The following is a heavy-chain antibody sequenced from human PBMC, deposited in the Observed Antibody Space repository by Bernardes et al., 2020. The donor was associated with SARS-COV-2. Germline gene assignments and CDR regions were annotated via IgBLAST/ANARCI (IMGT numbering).Heavy chain of an antibody. CDR2: IYYSGST. CDR1: GGSISSSSYY. J-gene: IGHJ4*02. Sequence: SETLSPTCTVSGGSISSSSYYWGWIRQPPGKGLEWIGSIYYSGSTYYNPSLKSRVTISVDTSKNQFSLKLSSVTAADTAVYYCARGGSRATWIQLWFSPPFDYWGQGTLVTVSS. V-gene: IGHV4-39*01. D-gene: IGHD5-18*01. CDR3: ARGGSRATWIQLWFSPPFDY.